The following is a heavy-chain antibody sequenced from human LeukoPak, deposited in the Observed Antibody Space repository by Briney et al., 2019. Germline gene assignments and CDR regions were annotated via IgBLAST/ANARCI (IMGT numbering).Heavy chain of an antibody. CDR2: ISGSSSTI. D-gene: IGHD1-1*01. CDR3: ARGKYPDNDDYMDV. J-gene: IGHJ6*03. V-gene: IGHV3-48*04. Sequence: GGSLRLSCAASGFTFSSNSMNWVRQAPGKGLEWVSYISGSSSTIYYADSVKGRFTISRDNAKNSLYLQMNSLRAEDTALYYCARGKYPDNDDYMDVWGKGTTVIVSS. CDR1: GFTFSSNS.